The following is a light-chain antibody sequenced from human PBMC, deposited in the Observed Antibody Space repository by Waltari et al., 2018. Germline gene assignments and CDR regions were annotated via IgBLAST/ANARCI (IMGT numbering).Light chain of an antibody. V-gene: IGKV3-15*01. CDR3: QQYDKWPLT. CDR2: DAS. Sequence: EVVMTQSPATLSVSPGERATLSCRASQSVSSKLAWDQQKPGQAPRLLIYDASTRATGVPAKFSGSGSGTEFTLTIRTMQSENFAIYYCQQYDKWPLTFGQGTKVEI. J-gene: IGKJ1*01. CDR1: QSVSSK.